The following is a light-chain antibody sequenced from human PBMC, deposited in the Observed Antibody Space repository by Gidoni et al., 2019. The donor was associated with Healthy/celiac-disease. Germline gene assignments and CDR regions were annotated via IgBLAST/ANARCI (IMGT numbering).Light chain of an antibody. V-gene: IGKV1-33*01. CDR3: QQYDNLPPGS. J-gene: IGKJ3*01. Sequence: DIQMTQSPASLPASVGDRVTITCQASQDISNYLNWYQQKPGQAPKLLIYDASNLETGVPSRFSGSGSGTDFTFTISSLQPEDIATYYCQQYDNLPPGSFGPGTKVDIK. CDR2: DAS. CDR1: QDISNY.